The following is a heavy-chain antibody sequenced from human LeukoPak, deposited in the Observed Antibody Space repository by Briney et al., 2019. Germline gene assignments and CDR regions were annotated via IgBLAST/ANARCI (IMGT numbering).Heavy chain of an antibody. CDR1: GGSISSYY. CDR2: IYYSGST. J-gene: IGHJ2*01. D-gene: IGHD6-19*01. Sequence: PSETLSLTCTVSGGSISSYYWSWIRQPPGKGLEWIGYIYYSGSTNYNPSLKSRVTISVDTSKNQFSLKLSSVTAADTAVYYCARQGQWLVPGYFDLWGRGTLVTVSS. V-gene: IGHV4-59*01. CDR3: ARQGQWLVPGYFDL.